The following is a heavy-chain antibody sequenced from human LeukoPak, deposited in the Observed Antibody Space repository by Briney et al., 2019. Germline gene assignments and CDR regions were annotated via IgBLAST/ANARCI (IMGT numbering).Heavy chain of an antibody. J-gene: IGHJ5*02. V-gene: IGHV4-39*01. CDR1: GGSISSSSYY. CDR3: ARRGTVVTRRWFDP. CDR2: IYYSGST. D-gene: IGHD4-23*01. Sequence: SETLSLTCTVSGGSISSSSYYWGWIRQPPGKGLEWIGSIYYSGSTYYNPSLKSRVTISIDTSKNQFSLKLSSVTAADTAVYYCARRGTVVTRRWFDPWGQGTLVAVSS.